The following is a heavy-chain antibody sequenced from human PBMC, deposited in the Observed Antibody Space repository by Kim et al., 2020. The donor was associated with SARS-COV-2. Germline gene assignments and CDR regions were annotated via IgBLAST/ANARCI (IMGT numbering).Heavy chain of an antibody. CDR3: ARHASALGYFDY. V-gene: IGHV4-59*08. CDR2: IYYSGST. CDR1: GGSISSYF. Sequence: SETLSLTCTVSGGSISSYFWSWIRQPPGKGLEWIGYIYYSGSTNYNPSLKSRITISVDTSKNQFSLKLSSVTAADTAMYYCARHASALGYFDYWGQGTLV. D-gene: IGHD3-16*01. J-gene: IGHJ4*02.